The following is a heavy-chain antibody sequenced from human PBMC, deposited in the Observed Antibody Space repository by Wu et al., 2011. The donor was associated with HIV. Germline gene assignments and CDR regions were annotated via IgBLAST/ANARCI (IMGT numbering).Heavy chain of an antibody. V-gene: IGHV1-69*05. Sequence: QVQLVQSGPEVAKPGSSVRVSCKASGGTFDTFAISWVRQAPGRGLEWMGAIVPVFGSTNYAQNFQGRLSITTEPSASTNYYLELRGLTPEDTAIYYCAREVGRGVNDVSGMDVWGQGPRSPSP. D-gene: IGHD3-16*01. CDR1: GGTFDTFA. CDR3: AREVGRGVNDVSGMDV. J-gene: IGHJ6*02. CDR2: IVPVFGST.